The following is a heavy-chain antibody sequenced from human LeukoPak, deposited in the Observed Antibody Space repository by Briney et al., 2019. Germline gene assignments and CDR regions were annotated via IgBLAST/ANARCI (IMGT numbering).Heavy chain of an antibody. CDR2: INHSGST. J-gene: IGHJ6*03. V-gene: IGHV4-34*01. CDR3: ARWKGMVRGAMKGYYYYYMDV. D-gene: IGHD3-10*01. Sequence: PSETLSLTCAVYGVSFSGYYWSWIRQPPGKGLEWIGEINHSGSTNYNPSLKSRVTISVDTSKNQFSLKLSSVTAADTAVYYCARWKGMVRGAMKGYYYYYMDVWGKGTTVTISS. CDR1: GVSFSGYY.